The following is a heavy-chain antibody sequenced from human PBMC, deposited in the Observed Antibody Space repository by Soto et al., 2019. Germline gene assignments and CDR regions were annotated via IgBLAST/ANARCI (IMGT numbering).Heavy chain of an antibody. J-gene: IGHJ6*02. D-gene: IGHD2-2*01. CDR2: ISSNGGST. CDR1: GFTFSSYA. CDR3: VIGLHPAAIGGFYYGMDV. Sequence: GGSLRLSCSASGFTFSSYAMHWVRQAPGKGLEYVSAISSNGGSTYYADSVKGRFTISRDNSKNTLYLQMSSLRAEDTAVYYCVIGLHPAAIGGFYYGMDVWGQGTTVTVSS. V-gene: IGHV3-64D*08.